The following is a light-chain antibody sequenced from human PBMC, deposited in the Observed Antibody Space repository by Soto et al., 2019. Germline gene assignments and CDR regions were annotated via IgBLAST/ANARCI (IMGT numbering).Light chain of an antibody. V-gene: IGKV3-20*01. CDR3: QQYGSSPLT. Sequence: EIVLTQSPGTLSLSPGERATLSCRASQSVSSSYLAWYQQKPGQAPRLLIYGASSRATGIPDRFSGGGSGTDFTLTSSRLEPEDFAVYYCQQYGSSPLTFGGGTKVEIK. CDR1: QSVSSSY. CDR2: GAS. J-gene: IGKJ4*01.